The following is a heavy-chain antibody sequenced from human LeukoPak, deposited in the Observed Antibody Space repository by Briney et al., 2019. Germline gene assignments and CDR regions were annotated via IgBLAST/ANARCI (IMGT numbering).Heavy chain of an antibody. Sequence: ASVKVSCKASGYTFTGYYMHWVRQAPGQGLEWMGWINPNSGGTNYAQKFQGWVTMTRDTSISTAYMELSRLRSDDTAVYYCARDVNYDPYYYYYMDVWGKGTTVTVSS. V-gene: IGHV1-2*04. J-gene: IGHJ6*03. CDR2: INPNSGGT. CDR3: ARDVNYDPYYYYYMDV. D-gene: IGHD4-11*01. CDR1: GYTFTGYY.